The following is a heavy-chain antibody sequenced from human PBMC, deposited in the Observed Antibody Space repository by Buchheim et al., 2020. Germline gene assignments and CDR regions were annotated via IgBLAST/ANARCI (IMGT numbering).Heavy chain of an antibody. CDR2: IKQDGSEK. CDR3: ARAWGLPIAAAGTAFDY. CDR1: GFTFSSYW. D-gene: IGHD6-13*01. J-gene: IGHJ4*02. Sequence: EVQLVESGGGLVQPGGSLRLSCAASGFTFSSYWMSWVRQAPGKGLEWVANIKQDGSEKYYVDSVKGQFTISRDNAKNSLYLQMNSLRAEDTAVYYCARAWGLPIAAAGTAFDYWGQGTL. V-gene: IGHV3-7*01.